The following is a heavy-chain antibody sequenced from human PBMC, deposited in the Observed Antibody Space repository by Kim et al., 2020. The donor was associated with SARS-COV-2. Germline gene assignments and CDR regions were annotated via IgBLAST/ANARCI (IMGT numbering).Heavy chain of an antibody. CDR2: IIPIFGTA. CDR3: ARNGIYIAAEGGNYYYYGMDV. CDR1: GGTFSSYA. J-gene: IGHJ6*02. D-gene: IGHD6-13*01. Sequence: SVKVSCKASGGTFSSYAISWVRQAPGQGLEWMGGIIPIFGTANYAQKFQGRVTITADESTSTAYMELSSLRSEDTAVYYCARNGIYIAAEGGNYYYYGMDVWGQGTTVTVSS. V-gene: IGHV1-69*13.